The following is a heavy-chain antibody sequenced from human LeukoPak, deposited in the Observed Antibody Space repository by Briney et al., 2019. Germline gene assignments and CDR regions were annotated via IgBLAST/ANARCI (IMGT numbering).Heavy chain of an antibody. CDR3: ARVPKWFDP. Sequence: GGALRLSCAASGFTFSSYWMHWVRQAPGKGLVWVSRINSDGSVTNYADSVKGRFTISRDNAKNTLYLQMNSLRGEDTAVYYCARVPKWFDPWGQGTLVTVPS. J-gene: IGHJ5*02. CDR1: GFTFSSYW. V-gene: IGHV3-74*01. CDR2: INSDGSVT.